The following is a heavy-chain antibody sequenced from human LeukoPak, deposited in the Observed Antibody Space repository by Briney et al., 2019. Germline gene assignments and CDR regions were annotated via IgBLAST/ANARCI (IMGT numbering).Heavy chain of an antibody. CDR3: AKDRVRIAATGVDH. CDR2: ISDSGGST. J-gene: IGHJ4*02. CDR1: GFTFRGYA. D-gene: IGHD6-6*01. V-gene: IGHV3-23*01. Sequence: GGSLRLSCAASGFTFRGYAMSWVRQAPGKGLEWVSGISDSGGSTYYADSVKGRFTISRDNSKNTLYLQMHSLRADDTAVYYCAKDRVRIAATGVDHWGQGTLVTVSS.